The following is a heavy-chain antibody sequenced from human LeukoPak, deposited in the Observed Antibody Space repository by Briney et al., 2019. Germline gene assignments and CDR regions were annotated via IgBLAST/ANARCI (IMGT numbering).Heavy chain of an antibody. CDR1: GGTFSSYA. Sequence: SVKVSCKASGGTFSSYAISWVRQAPGQGLEWMGGIIPIFGTANYAQKFQGRVTIATDESTSTAYMELSSLRSEDTAVYYCARDKDYGGNFGTFDYWGQGTLVTVSS. CDR2: IIPIFGTA. CDR3: ARDKDYGGNFGTFDY. V-gene: IGHV1-69*05. D-gene: IGHD4-23*01. J-gene: IGHJ4*02.